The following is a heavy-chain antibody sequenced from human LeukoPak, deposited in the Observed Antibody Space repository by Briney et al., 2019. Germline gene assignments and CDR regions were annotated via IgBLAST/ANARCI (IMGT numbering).Heavy chain of an antibody. CDR2: ISADGGGT. CDR3: ATTEIGYASGFNRPDC. V-gene: IGHV3-43*02. Sequence: QPGGSLRLSCAASGFTFDDYAMFWVRQAPGKGLEWVSLISADGGGTYYADSVKGRFTISRDNNKNSLYLQMNSLRTEDTALYYCATTEIGYASGFNRPDCWGQGTLVTVSS. D-gene: IGHD6-19*01. J-gene: IGHJ4*02. CDR1: GFTFDDYA.